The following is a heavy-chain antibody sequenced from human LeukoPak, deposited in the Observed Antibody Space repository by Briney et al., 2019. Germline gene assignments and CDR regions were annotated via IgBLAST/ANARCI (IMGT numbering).Heavy chain of an antibody. D-gene: IGHD3-3*01. CDR3: ARGPHRFTIFGVVNQGDFDY. J-gene: IGHJ4*02. V-gene: IGHV1-69*13. CDR2: IIPIFGTA. Sequence: ASVKVSCKASGGTFSSYAISWVRQAPGQGLEWMGGIIPIFGTANYAQKFQGSVTITADESTSTAYMELSSLRSEDTAVYYCARGPHRFTIFGVVNQGDFDYWGQGTLVTVSS. CDR1: GGTFSSYA.